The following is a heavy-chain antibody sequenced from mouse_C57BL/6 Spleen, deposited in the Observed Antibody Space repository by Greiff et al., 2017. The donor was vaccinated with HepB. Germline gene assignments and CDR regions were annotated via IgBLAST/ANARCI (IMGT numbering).Heavy chain of an antibody. CDR3: ARGATTVNFDY. V-gene: IGHV1-82*01. D-gene: IGHD1-1*01. CDR2: IYPGDGDT. Sequence: VQVVESGPELVKPGASVKISCKASGYAFSSSWMNWVKQRPGKGLEWIGRIYPGDGDTNYNGKFKGKATLTADKSSSTAYMQLSSLTSEDSAVYFCARGATTVNFDYWGQGTTLTVSS. CDR1: GYAFSSSW. J-gene: IGHJ2*01.